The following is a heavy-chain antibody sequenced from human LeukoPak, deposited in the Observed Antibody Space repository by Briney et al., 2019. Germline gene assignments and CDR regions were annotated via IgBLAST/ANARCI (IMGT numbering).Heavy chain of an antibody. J-gene: IGHJ4*02. V-gene: IGHV3-7*01. CDR2: IKEDGSET. CDR1: GFIFKKYW. Sequence: PGGSLRLSCAASGFIFKKYWMNWVRQVPGKGLEYLANIKEDGSETYYADSVKGRFTISRDNPKNLLFLQINSLRVEDTAVYYCARETPRRGETRDGYRWGQGTVVTVSS. CDR3: ARETPRRGETRDGYR. D-gene: IGHD5-24*01.